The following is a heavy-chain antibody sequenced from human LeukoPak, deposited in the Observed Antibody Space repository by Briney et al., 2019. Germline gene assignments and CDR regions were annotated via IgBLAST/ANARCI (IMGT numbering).Heavy chain of an antibody. J-gene: IGHJ3*02. CDR1: GFTFSNYW. CDR2: IKQDGGEK. Sequence: PGGSLRLSCAASGFTFSNYWMNWVRQAPGKGLEWVANIKQDGGEKSYVDSVKGRFTISRDNAKNSLHLQMNSLRAEDTAVYYCARDRGGSVSHGFDAFDIWGQGAMVTVCS. D-gene: IGHD3-10*01. CDR3: ARDRGGSVSHGFDAFDI. V-gene: IGHV3-7*01.